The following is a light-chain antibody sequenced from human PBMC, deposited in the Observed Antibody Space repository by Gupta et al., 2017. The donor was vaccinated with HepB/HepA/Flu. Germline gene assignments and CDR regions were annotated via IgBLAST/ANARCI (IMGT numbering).Light chain of an antibody. CDR1: QSVSSTY. CDR2: GAS. CDR3: QQYGRSPPFT. Sequence: IVLTQSPGTLSLSPGERATLSCRASQSVSSTYLAWYQQKPGQAPRLLIYGASSRATGIPDRFSGSGSGTDFTLTISRREPEDCAVYYCQQYGRSPPFTFGQGTKLEIK. J-gene: IGKJ2*01. V-gene: IGKV3-20*01.